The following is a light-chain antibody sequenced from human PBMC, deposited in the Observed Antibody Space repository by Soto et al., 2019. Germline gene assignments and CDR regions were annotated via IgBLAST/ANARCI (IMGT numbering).Light chain of an antibody. CDR1: SSDVGNYNL. J-gene: IGLJ3*02. V-gene: IGLV2-23*01. Sequence: QSALTQPAAVSGSPGQSITISCTGTSSDVGNYNLVSWYQQYPGKAPKLMIYATSKRPSGVSNRFSGYKSGDTASLTISGLQAEDEADYYCTSFARGSTLVFGGGTKLTVL. CDR2: ATS. CDR3: TSFARGSTLV.